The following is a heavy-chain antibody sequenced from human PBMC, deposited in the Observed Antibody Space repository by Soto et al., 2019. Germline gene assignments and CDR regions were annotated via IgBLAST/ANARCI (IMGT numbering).Heavy chain of an antibody. J-gene: IGHJ6*02. D-gene: IGHD2-15*01. CDR1: GGTFSTYA. CDR3: ARRYCISSSCYLYGMDV. V-gene: IGHV1-69*12. Sequence: QVQLVQSGAEVKKPGSSVKVSCKASGGTFSTYAISWVRQAPEQGLEWMGGIIPMFGTANYAQKFQARVTITADESTSTAYMELSSLRSEDTAVFYCARRYCISSSCYLYGMDVWGQGTTVTVSS. CDR2: IIPMFGTA.